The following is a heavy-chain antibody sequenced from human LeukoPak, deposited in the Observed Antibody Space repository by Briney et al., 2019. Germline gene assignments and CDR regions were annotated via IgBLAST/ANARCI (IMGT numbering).Heavy chain of an antibody. V-gene: IGHV4-39*01. J-gene: IGHJ4*02. CDR3: ARLLDSSAVDY. D-gene: IGHD3-22*01. Sequence: AETLSLTCTVSGGSISSSSYYWGWIRQPPGKGLEWIGSIYYSGSTYYNPSLKSRVTISVDTSKNQFSLKLSSVTAADTAVYYCARLLDSSAVDYWGQGTLVTVSS. CDR2: IYYSGST. CDR1: GGSISSSSYY.